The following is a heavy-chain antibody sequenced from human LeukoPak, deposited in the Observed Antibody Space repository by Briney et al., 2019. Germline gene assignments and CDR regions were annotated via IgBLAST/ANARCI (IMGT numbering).Heavy chain of an antibody. CDR2: ISNSGSTI. J-gene: IGHJ6*02. V-gene: IGHV3-11*01. Sequence: GGSLRLSCAASGFTFSDYYMSWIRQAPGKGLEWVSYISNSGSTIYYADSVKGRFTISRDNSKNTLYLQMNSLRAEDTAVYYCARDKGYSSYYGMDVWGQGTTVTVSS. CDR1: GFTFSDYY. D-gene: IGHD6-13*01. CDR3: ARDKGYSSYYGMDV.